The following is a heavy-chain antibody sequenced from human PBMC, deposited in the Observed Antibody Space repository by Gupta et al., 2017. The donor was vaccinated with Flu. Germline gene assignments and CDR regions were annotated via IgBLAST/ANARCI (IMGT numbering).Heavy chain of an antibody. D-gene: IGHD5-18*01. CDR3: ARGDVDTAMVTYY. CDR1: GFTFSSYG. Sequence: QVQLVESGGGVVQPGRSLRLSCAASGFTFSSYGMHWVRQAPGKGLEWVAVIWYDGSNKYYADSVKGRFTISRDNSKNTLYLQMNSLRAEDTAVYYCARGDVDTAMVTYYWGQGTLVTVSS. CDR2: IWYDGSNK. J-gene: IGHJ4*02. V-gene: IGHV3-33*01.